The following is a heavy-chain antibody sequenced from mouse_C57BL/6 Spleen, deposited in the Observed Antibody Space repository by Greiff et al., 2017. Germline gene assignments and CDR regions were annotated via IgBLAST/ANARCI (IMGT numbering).Heavy chain of an antibody. CDR1: GFTFSSYT. D-gene: IGHD1-1*01. V-gene: IGHV5-9*01. Sequence: DVMLVESGGGFVKPGGSLKLSCAASGFTFSSYTMSWVRQTPEKRLEWVATISGGGGNTYYPDSVKGRFTISRDNAKNTLYLQMSSLRSEDTAMYYCARHKTTVVSVYFDDRGKSATLSVSS. J-gene: IGHJ2*01. CDR2: ISGGGGNT. CDR3: ARHKTTVVSVYFDD.